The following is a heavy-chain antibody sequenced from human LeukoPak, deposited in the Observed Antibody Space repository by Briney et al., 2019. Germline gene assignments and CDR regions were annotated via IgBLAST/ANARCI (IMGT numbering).Heavy chain of an antibody. V-gene: IGHV3-53*01. CDR1: GFTVSNNY. Sequence: GGSLRCSCSASGFTVSNNYMSWVAQGPGKGLEGGSVIYSGGSTYYADSVKGGFTISSDTSKNTLYVQMNSLRADAAAVYCGASRYYYSSGYSNWFDPWGQGTLVTVSS. D-gene: IGHD3-22*01. J-gene: IGHJ5*02. CDR2: IYSGGST. CDR3: ASRYYYSSGYSNWFDP.